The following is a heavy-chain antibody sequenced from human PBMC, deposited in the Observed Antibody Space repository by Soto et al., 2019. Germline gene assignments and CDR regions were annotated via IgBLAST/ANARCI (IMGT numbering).Heavy chain of an antibody. CDR3: TTAPGIEYYGSAEPDAFDI. Sequence: PGGSLRLSCTASGFTFGDYAMSWFRQAPGKGLEWVGFIRSKAYGGTTEYAASVKGRFTISRDDSKSIAYLQMNSLKTEDTAVYYYTTAPGIEYYGSAEPDAFDIWGQGTMVTVSS. CDR2: IRSKAYGGTT. V-gene: IGHV3-49*03. CDR1: GFTFGDYA. D-gene: IGHD3-10*01. J-gene: IGHJ3*02.